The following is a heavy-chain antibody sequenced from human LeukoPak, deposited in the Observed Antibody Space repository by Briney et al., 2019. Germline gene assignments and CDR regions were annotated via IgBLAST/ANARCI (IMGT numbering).Heavy chain of an antibody. Sequence: GGSLRLSCAASGFTFSRNSMNWVRQAPGKGLEWVSSISTSSSYIYYADSVKGRFTISRDNAKKSLYLQMNSLRADDTAVYYCARGASVVAGSDDVFDIWGQGTMVTVSS. CDR1: GFTFSRNS. CDR3: ARGASVVAGSDDVFDI. V-gene: IGHV3-21*01. J-gene: IGHJ3*02. D-gene: IGHD6-19*01. CDR2: ISTSSSYI.